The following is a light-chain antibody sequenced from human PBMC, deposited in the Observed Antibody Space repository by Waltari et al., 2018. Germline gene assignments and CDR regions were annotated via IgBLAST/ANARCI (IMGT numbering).Light chain of an antibody. CDR3: QQYSSFST. V-gene: IGKV1-5*03. J-gene: IGKJ2*01. CDR2: MAS. Sequence: DIQMTPSPSTLSASVGDRVNISCRASQNVGTWLAWYQQKPGKAPKLLIYMASSLESGVPSRFSGSGSGTEFTLTISSLQPDDFATYSCQQYSSFSTFGQGTKV. CDR1: QNVGTW.